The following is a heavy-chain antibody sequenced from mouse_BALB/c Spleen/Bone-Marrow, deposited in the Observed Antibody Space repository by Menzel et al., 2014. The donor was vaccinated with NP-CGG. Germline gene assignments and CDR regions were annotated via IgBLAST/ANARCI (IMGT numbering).Heavy chain of an antibody. CDR1: GFNIKDTY. Sequence: VQLQQSGAELVKPGASVKLSCTASGFNIKDTYMHWVKQRPEQGLEWIGRIDPANGNTKYDPKFQGKATITADTSSNTAYLQLSSLTSEDTDVYYCARSYGSSPFDYWGQGTTLTVSS. J-gene: IGHJ2*01. CDR3: ARSYGSSPFDY. CDR2: IDPANGNT. D-gene: IGHD1-1*01. V-gene: IGHV14-3*02.